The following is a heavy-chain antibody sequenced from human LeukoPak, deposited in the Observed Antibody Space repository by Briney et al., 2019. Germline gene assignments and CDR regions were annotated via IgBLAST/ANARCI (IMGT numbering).Heavy chain of an antibody. V-gene: IGHV1-69*05. J-gene: IGHJ6*03. CDR2: IIPIFGTA. CDR3: ARDSGYYYYYYMDV. D-gene: IGHD3-10*01. CDR1: GGTFSSYA. Sequence: ASVKVSCKASGGTFSSYAISWVRLAPGQGLEWMGGIIPIFGTANYAQKFQGRVTITTDESTSTAYMELSSLRSEDTAVYYCARDSGYYYYYYMDVWAKGPRSPSP.